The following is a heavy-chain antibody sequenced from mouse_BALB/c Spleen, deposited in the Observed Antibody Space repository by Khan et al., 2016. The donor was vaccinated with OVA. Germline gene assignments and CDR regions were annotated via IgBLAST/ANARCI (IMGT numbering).Heavy chain of an antibody. Sequence: QVQLQQSGPGLVAPSQSLSITCTVSEFSLTSYGVHWVRQHPGKGLEWLGVIWTGGSTNNNSALMSRLSISKDNSESQVFLKMNSLQTDDTAMYYCARYYGSYGWYFDVWGAGTTVTVSS. CDR2: IWTGGST. V-gene: IGHV2-9*02. CDR1: EFSLTSYG. J-gene: IGHJ1*01. D-gene: IGHD2-1*01. CDR3: ARYYGSYGWYFDV.